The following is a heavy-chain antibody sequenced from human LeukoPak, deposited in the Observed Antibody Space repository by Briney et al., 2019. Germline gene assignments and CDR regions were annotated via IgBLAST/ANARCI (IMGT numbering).Heavy chain of an antibody. CDR3: ARGVELLAANTLAY. D-gene: IGHD1-7*01. Sequence: GGSLRLSCAASRFTVITNDMTWVRQAPGKGLEWVSVPYSDGNTKYADSVQGRFTISRDNSKNTLYLEMNSLSPDDTAVYYCARGVELLAANTLAYWVQGTLVTVSS. V-gene: IGHV3-53*01. J-gene: IGHJ4*02. CDR1: RFTVITND. CDR2: PYSDGNT.